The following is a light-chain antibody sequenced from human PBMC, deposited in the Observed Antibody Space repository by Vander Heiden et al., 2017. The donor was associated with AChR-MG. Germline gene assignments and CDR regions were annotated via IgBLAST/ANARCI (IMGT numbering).Light chain of an antibody. CDR2: GAS. Sequence: EIVMTQSPATLSLSPGERATLSCRASQNIYSNVAWYQQKPGQAPRLLIYGASTRATGIPARFSGSGSGTDFSLTIDSLQSEDFAVYYCQQYNNWPSLSFGGGTKVEIK. CDR1: QNIYSN. CDR3: QQYNNWPSLS. J-gene: IGKJ4*01. V-gene: IGKV3-15*01.